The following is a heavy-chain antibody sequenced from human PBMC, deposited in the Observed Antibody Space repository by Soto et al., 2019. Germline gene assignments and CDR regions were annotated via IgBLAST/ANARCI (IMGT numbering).Heavy chain of an antibody. V-gene: IGHV1-3*01. CDR2: INAGNGNT. J-gene: IGHJ4*02. CDR1: GYTFTSYA. D-gene: IGHD6-13*01. CDR3: ARAPGGPGIAEY. Sequence: GASVKVSCKASGYTFTSYAMHWVRQAPGQRLEWMGWINAGNGNTKYSQKFQGRVTITSDTSASTAYMELSSLRSEDTAVYYCARAPGGPGIAEYWGQGTLVTVSS.